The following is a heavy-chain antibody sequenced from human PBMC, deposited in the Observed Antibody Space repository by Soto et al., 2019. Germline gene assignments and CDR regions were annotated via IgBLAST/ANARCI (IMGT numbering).Heavy chain of an antibody. V-gene: IGHV3-7*01. D-gene: IGHD3-3*01. CDR2: IKQDGSEK. Sequence: PGGSLRLSCAASGFTFSSYWMSWVRQAPGKGLEWVANIKQDGSEKYYVDSVKGRFTISRDNAKNSLYLQMNSLRAEDTAVYYCARERVGSVYYDFWSGYYNDAFDIWGQGTMVTVSS. J-gene: IGHJ3*02. CDR1: GFTFSSYW. CDR3: ARERVGSVYYDFWSGYYNDAFDI.